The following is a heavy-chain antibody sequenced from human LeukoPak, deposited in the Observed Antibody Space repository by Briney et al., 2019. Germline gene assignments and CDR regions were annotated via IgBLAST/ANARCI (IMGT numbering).Heavy chain of an antibody. CDR1: GGSFSGYY. CDR2: INHSGST. CDR3: AKSEWELSYFDY. J-gene: IGHJ4*02. Sequence: SETLSLTCAVYGGSFSGYYWSWIRQPPEKGLEWIGEINHSGSTNYNPSLKSRVTISVDTSKNQFSLKLSSVTAADTAVYYCAKSEWELSYFDYWGQGTLVTVSS. V-gene: IGHV4-34*01. D-gene: IGHD1-26*01.